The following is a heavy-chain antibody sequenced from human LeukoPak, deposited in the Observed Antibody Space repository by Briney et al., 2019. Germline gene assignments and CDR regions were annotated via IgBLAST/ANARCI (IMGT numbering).Heavy chain of an antibody. CDR3: ASSRVYSDSSGWTYGMDV. CDR1: GGSISSYY. V-gene: IGHV4-34*01. J-gene: IGHJ6*02. CDR2: INNSGTT. Sequence: SETLSLTCTVSGGSISSYYWSWVRQPPGKGLEWIGEINNSGTTNHHPSFKSRLTVSIDTSRNQFSLKLRSVTAADAAVYYCASSRVYSDSSGWTYGMDVWGQGTTVTVSS. D-gene: IGHD3-22*01.